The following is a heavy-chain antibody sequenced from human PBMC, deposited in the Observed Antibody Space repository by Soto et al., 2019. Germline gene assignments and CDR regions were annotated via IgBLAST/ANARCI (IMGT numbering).Heavy chain of an antibody. CDR1: GFTFSSYA. Sequence: EVQLLESGGGLVQPAGSLRLSCAASGFTFSSYAMSWVRQAPGKGLEWVSAISGSGGSTYYADSVKGRFTISRDNSKNTLYLQMNSLRAEDTAVYYCAKGASRSIVVVITAFDYWGQGTLVTVSS. D-gene: IGHD3-22*01. V-gene: IGHV3-23*01. CDR3: AKGASRSIVVVITAFDY. CDR2: ISGSGGST. J-gene: IGHJ4*02.